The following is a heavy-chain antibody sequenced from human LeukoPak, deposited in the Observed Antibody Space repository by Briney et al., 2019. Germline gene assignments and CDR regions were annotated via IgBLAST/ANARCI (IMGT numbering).Heavy chain of an antibody. CDR1: GYTFTSYD. CDR2: IIPIFGTA. CDR3: ARESKDYYDPY. V-gene: IGHV1-69*05. Sequence: ASVKVSCKASGYTFTSYDINWVRQAPGQGLEWMGRIIPIFGTANYAQKFQGRVTITTDESTSTAYMELSSLRSEDTAVYYCARESKDYYDPYWGQGTLVTVSS. J-gene: IGHJ4*02. D-gene: IGHD3-22*01.